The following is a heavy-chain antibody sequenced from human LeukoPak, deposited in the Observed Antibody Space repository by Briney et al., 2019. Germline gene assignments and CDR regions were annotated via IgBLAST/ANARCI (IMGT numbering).Heavy chain of an antibody. V-gene: IGHV3-21*01. D-gene: IGHD3-10*01. CDR2: ISSSSSYI. Sequence: GGSLRLSCAASGFTFSSYSMNWVRQAPGKGLEWVSSISSSSSYIYYADSVKGRFTISRDNSKNTLYLQMNSLRAEDTAVYYCAREITMVRGVIITRHGMDVWGQGTTVTVSS. J-gene: IGHJ6*02. CDR3: AREITMVRGVIITRHGMDV. CDR1: GFTFSSYS.